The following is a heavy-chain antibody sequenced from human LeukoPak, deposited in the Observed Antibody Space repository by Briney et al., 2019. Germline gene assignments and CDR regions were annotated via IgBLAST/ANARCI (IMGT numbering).Heavy chain of an antibody. Sequence: GASVKVSCKASAGTFSSYAISWVRQAPGQGLEWMGRIIPILGIANYAQTFQGRVTITADKSTSTAYMELSSLRSEDTAVYYCARALGYCSGGSCLPFDAFDIWGQGTMVTVSS. V-gene: IGHV1-69*04. J-gene: IGHJ3*02. CDR3: ARALGYCSGGSCLPFDAFDI. CDR2: IIPILGIA. CDR1: AGTFSSYA. D-gene: IGHD2-15*01.